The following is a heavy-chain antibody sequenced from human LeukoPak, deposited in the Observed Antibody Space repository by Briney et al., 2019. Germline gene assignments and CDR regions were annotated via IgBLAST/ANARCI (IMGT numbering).Heavy chain of an antibody. CDR3: ARDRNYGSGNLFDS. D-gene: IGHD3-10*01. V-gene: IGHV4-61*02. Sequence: PSETLSLTCTVSGGSISSGTYYWSWIRQPAGKGLEWIGRIYTSGSTNYNPSLKSRITISVDTSKNQFSLKLSSVTAADTAVYYCARDRNYGSGNLFDSWGQGTLVTVSS. CDR1: GGSISSGTYY. J-gene: IGHJ4*02. CDR2: IYTSGST.